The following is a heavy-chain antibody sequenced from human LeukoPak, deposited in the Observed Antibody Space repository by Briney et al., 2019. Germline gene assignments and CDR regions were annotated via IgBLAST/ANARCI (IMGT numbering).Heavy chain of an antibody. CDR1: GGSISSSSYY. CDR2: IYYSGST. J-gene: IGHJ4*02. CDR3: ARHVLPRSAMTTFYVSYFDY. Sequence: SETLSLTCAVSGGSISSSSYYWGWLRQPPGKGLEWIGSIYYSGSTYYNPSLKSRVTISVGTSKNQFSLKLSSVTAADTAVYYCARHVLPRSAMTTFYVSYFDYWGQGTLVTVSS. D-gene: IGHD3-16*01. V-gene: IGHV4-39*01.